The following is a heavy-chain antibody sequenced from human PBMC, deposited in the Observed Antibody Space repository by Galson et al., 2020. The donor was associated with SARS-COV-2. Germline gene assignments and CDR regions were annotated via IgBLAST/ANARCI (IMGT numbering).Heavy chain of an antibody. V-gene: IGHV3-33*01. J-gene: IGHJ6*02. CDR3: AREGIVVVVAASCGMGV. Sequence: GGSLRLSRAASGFTFSSYGMHWVRQAPGKGLEWVEVIWYDGSNKYYADSVKGRFTISRDNSKNTLYLQMNSQRAEDTAVYYFAREGIVVVVAASCGMGVWGQGTTVTVSS. CDR2: IWYDGSNK. D-gene: IGHD2-15*01. CDR1: GFTFSSYG.